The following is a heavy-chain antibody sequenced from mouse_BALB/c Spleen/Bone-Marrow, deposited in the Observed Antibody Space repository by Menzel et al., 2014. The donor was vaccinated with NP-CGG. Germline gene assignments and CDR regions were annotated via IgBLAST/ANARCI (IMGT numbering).Heavy chain of an antibody. V-gene: IGHV1-69*02. Sequence: VQLQQSGAELVRPGASVKVSCKASGYTFXSYWINWVKQRPGQGLEWIGNIYPSDSYTNYNQNFKDKATLTVDKSSSTAYMQHSSATSEDSAVYYCTRQYGNYYALDYWGQGTSVTGSS. J-gene: IGHJ4*01. CDR1: GYTFXSYW. D-gene: IGHD2-10*02. CDR3: TRQYGNYYALDY. CDR2: IYPSDSYT.